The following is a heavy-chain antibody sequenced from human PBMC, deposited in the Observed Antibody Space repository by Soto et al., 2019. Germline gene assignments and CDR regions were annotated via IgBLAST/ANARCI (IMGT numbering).Heavy chain of an antibody. CDR3: VRGGGGYGNGTIDY. CDR1: GGSISHHY. CDR2: IYYIGTT. V-gene: IGHV4-59*11. Sequence: LSLTCTVSGGSISHHYWSWIRQSPGKGLEWIGYIYYIGTTNYNPSLKSRVTISLDTSKNQFSLKLSSVTAADTAVYYCVRGGGGYGNGTIDYWGQGTLVTVSS. D-gene: IGHD5-18*01. J-gene: IGHJ4*02.